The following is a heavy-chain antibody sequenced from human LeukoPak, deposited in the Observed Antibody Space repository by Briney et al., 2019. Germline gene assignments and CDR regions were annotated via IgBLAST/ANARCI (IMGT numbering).Heavy chain of an antibody. J-gene: IGHJ4*02. Sequence: ASVKVSCKASGYTFTSYYMHWVRRAPGQGLEWMGIINPSGGSTSYAQKFQGRVTMTRDTSTSTVYMELSSLRSEDTAVYYCARVEADYYGSGSYGYWGQGTLVTVSS. CDR3: ARVEADYYGSGSYGY. D-gene: IGHD3-10*01. CDR2: INPSGGST. V-gene: IGHV1-46*01. CDR1: GYTFTSYY.